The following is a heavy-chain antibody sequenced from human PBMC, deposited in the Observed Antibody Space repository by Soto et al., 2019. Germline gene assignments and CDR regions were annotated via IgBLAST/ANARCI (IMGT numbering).Heavy chain of an antibody. V-gene: IGHV3-30-3*01. CDR1: GFTFKTYA. J-gene: IGHJ4*02. CDR2: LSYDGGNQ. CDR3: ARGGHIGHFDF. D-gene: IGHD2-21*01. Sequence: GESLKISCAASGFTFKTYAMHWVRQAPGRGLEWVAVLSYDGGNQYHADSVKGRFTISRDNSKNTLYLQMNSLRTEDTAVYYCARGGHIGHFDFWGQGTLVTVSS.